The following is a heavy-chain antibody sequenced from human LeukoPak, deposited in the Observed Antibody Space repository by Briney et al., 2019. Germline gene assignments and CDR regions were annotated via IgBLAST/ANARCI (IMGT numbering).Heavy chain of an antibody. V-gene: IGHV4-34*01. CDR1: GGSFSGYY. CDR3: ARGNLGMDV. J-gene: IGHJ6*02. CDR2: IYHGGST. Sequence: PSETLSLTCAVYGGSFSGYYWSWVRQPPGKGLEWIGEIYHGGSTNYNPSLKSRVTISVDKSKNQFSLKLSSVTAADTAVYYCARGNLGMDVWGQGTTVTVSS.